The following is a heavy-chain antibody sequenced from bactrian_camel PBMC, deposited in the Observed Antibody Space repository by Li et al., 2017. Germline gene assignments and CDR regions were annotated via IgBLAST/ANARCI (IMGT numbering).Heavy chain of an antibody. CDR1: GFNLSGYG. CDR3: AAEEYCGGSWDLPVNYNY. V-gene: IGHV3S6*01. J-gene: IGHJ4*01. CDR2: IYSDGSNT. Sequence: HVQLVESGGALVRPGESLTLTCVASGFNLSGYGITWVRQAPGKGLEWVSSIYSDGSNTYYADSVKGRFTISQDNAKNTVYLQMNSLKPEDTAMYYCAAEEYCGGSWDLPVNYNYWGQGTQVTVS. D-gene: IGHD2*01.